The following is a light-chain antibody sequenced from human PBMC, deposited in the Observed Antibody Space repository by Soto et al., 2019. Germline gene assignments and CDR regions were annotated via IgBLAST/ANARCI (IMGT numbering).Light chain of an antibody. V-gene: IGLV2-8*01. CDR1: SSDVGGYNY. Sequence: QSALTQPPSASGSPGQSFTISCTGTSSDVGGYNYVSWYQQHPGKAPKLMIYEVSKRPSGVPDRFSGSKSGNTASLTVSGLQAEDEADYYCSSEAGSSYVYGTGTKVTVL. CDR3: SSEAGSSYV. CDR2: EVS. J-gene: IGLJ1*01.